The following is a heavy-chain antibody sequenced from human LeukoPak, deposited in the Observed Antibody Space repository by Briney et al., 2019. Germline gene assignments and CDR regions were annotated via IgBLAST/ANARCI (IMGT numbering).Heavy chain of an antibody. V-gene: IGHV3-23*01. J-gene: IGHJ4*02. Sequence: GGSLRLSCAASGFTFSSYAMSWVRQAPGKGLEWVSAISGSGGSTYYADSVKGRFTISRDNSKNTLYLQMNSLRAEGTAVYYCAKASYYGDYNYWGQGTLVTVSS. CDR1: GFTFSSYA. CDR3: AKASYYGDYNY. D-gene: IGHD4-17*01. CDR2: ISGSGGST.